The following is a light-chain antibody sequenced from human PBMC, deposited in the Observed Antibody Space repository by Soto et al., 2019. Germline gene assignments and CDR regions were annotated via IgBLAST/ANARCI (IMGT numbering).Light chain of an antibody. J-gene: IGLJ7*01. CDR3: QTWGTGTTV. CDR2: LNSDGSH. Sequence: QSVLTQSPSASASLGASVRLTCTLSSGHSTYGIAWHQQQPEKGPRYLMRLNSDGSHTKGDGVPDRFSGSSSGAERYLTISSLQSEDEADYSCQTWGTGTTVFGGGTQLTVL. V-gene: IGLV4-69*01. CDR1: SGHSTYG.